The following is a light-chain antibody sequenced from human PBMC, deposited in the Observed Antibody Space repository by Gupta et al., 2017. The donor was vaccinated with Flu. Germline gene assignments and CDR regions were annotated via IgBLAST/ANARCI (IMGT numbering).Light chain of an antibody. CDR1: QSASNS. Sequence: EIVLTQSPATLSLSPGERASLSCRASQSASNSLAWYQHKPGQAPRLLIFDASIRASGIPGRFSGGGSGTDFSLTISSLEPEDFAVYYCQQRGAWPRTFGRGTKVEVK. CDR3: QQRGAWPRT. V-gene: IGKV3-11*01. CDR2: DAS. J-gene: IGKJ1*01.